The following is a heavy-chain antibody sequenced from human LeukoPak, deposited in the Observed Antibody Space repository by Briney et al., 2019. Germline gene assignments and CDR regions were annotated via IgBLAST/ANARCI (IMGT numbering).Heavy chain of an antibody. J-gene: IGHJ4*02. CDR3: ARGLSGWYGGAYDY. D-gene: IGHD6-19*01. CDR2: INHSGST. Sequence: SETLSLTCAVYGGSFSSYYWSWIRQPPGKGLEWIGEINHSGSTNYNPSLKSRVTISVDTSKNQFSLKLSSVTAADTAVYYCARGLSGWYGGAYDYWGQGTLVTVSS. V-gene: IGHV4-34*01. CDR1: GGSFSSYY.